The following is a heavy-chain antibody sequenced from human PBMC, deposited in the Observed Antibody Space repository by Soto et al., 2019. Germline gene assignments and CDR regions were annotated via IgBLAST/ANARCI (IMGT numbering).Heavy chain of an antibody. J-gene: IGHJ3*02. D-gene: IGHD6-13*01. V-gene: IGHV1-3*01. Sequence: ASVKVSCKASGYTFTSHAMHWVRQAPGQRPEWMGWINAGNGNTKYSQKFQGRVTITRDTSASTAFMELSSLRSEDTAVYYCARGSGYSSSWWYGFDIWGQGTMVTVSS. CDR1: GYTFTSHA. CDR2: INAGNGNT. CDR3: ARGSGYSSSWWYGFDI.